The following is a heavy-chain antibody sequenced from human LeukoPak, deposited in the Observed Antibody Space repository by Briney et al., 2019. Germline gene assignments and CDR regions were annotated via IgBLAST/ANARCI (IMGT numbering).Heavy chain of an antibody. D-gene: IGHD6-13*01. CDR3: AKSSSWPDAFDI. Sequence: GGSLRLSCAASGFTFSTSAMTWVRQAPGKGLEWVSGISGSGVTDYADFVKGRFTISRDNSKNTLYLQMNSLRAEDTAVYYCAKSSSWPDAFDIWGQGTMVTVSS. CDR1: GFTFSTSA. J-gene: IGHJ3*02. CDR2: ISGSGVT. V-gene: IGHV3-23*01.